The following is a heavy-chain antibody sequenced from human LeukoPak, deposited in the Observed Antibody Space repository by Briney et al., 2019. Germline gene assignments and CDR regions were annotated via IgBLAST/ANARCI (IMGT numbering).Heavy chain of an antibody. CDR3: AHTVWSGNYFDY. V-gene: IGHV3-74*01. CDR1: GFTFSTSW. D-gene: IGHD3-3*01. Sequence: PGGSLRLSCAASGFTFSTSWMHWVRQVPGKGLVWVSRINSDGRGTDYADSVRGRFTISRDNTKNTLYLQMNSLRVEDTAVYYCAHTVWSGNYFDYWGQGALVTVSS. J-gene: IGHJ4*02. CDR2: INSDGRGT.